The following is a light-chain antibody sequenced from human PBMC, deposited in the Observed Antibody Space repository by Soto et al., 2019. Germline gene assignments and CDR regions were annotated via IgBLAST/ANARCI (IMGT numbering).Light chain of an antibody. J-gene: IGLJ2*01. CDR3: SSYTSSSNPLYVV. CDR2: DVS. Sequence: QSALTQPASVSGSPGQSITISCTGTSSDVGGYNYVSWYQQHPGKAPKLMIYDVSNRPSGVSNRFSGSKSGNTASLTISGLQAEEEADYYCSSYTSSSNPLYVVFGGGTQLTVL. V-gene: IGLV2-14*01. CDR1: SSDVGGYNY.